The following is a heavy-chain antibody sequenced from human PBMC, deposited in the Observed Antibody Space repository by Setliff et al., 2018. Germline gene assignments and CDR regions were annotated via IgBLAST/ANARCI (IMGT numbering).Heavy chain of an antibody. CDR1: GGSFSGYY. J-gene: IGHJ4*02. V-gene: IGHV4-34*01. CDR2: INHSGST. Sequence: KPSETLSLTCAVYGGSFSGYYWSWIRQPPGKGLEWIGEINHSGSTNYNPSLKSRVTISVDNAKNSLYLQMNSLRAEDTAVYYCARDPHFDSWGQGTLVTVS. CDR3: ARDPHFDS.